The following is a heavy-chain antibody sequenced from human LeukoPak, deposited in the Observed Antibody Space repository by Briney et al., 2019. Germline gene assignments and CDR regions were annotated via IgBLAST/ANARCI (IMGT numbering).Heavy chain of an antibody. CDR2: INRDESEK. J-gene: IGHJ4*02. D-gene: IGHD2-15*01. V-gene: IGHV3-7*01. CDR1: EFAFYDYW. CDR3: ARDSGGTFRHPYYFDY. Sequence: SGGSLRLSCAASEFAFYDYWMAWVRQAPGRRLEWVANINRDESEKYYVDSVKGRFTISRDNANNSLYLQMNSLTAEDTAVYYCARDSGGTFRHPYYFDYWGQGPLVTVSA.